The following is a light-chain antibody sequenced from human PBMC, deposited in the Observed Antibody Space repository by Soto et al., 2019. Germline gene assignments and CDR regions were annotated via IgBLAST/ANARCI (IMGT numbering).Light chain of an antibody. J-gene: IGKJ5*01. V-gene: IGKV3-15*01. CDR3: QQFISYPIT. Sequence: EIVMTQSPATLSVSPGERATLSCRASQSVSSNLAWYQQKPGQAPRLLIYGASTRATGIPARFSGSGSGTEFTLTISSLQSEDFATYYCQQFISYPITFGQGTRLEIK. CDR1: QSVSSN. CDR2: GAS.